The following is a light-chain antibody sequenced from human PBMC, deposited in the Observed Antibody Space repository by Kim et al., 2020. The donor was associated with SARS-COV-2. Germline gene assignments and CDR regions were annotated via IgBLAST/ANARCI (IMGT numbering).Light chain of an antibody. CDR1: TLPEKQ. V-gene: IGLV3-25*03. Sequence: VSPGQTARITCSEDTLPEKQTYWYQQKSGQAPLLVIYKDNERPSGIPGRFSGSSSGTTATLTISGVQAEDDADYYCQSADGSGTYVFGAGTKVTVL. J-gene: IGLJ1*01. CDR2: KDN. CDR3: QSADGSGTYV.